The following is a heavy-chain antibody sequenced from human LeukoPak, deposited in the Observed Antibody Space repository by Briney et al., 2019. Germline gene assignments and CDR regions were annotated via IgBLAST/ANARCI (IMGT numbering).Heavy chain of an antibody. J-gene: IGHJ3*02. CDR1: GGSISSYY. Sequence: PSETLSLTCTVSGGSISSYYWSWIRQPPGKGLEWIGYIYYSGSTNYNPSLKSRVTMSVDTPKNQFSLKLSSVTAADTAVYYCARDRHDILTGETDAFDIWGQGTMVTVSS. V-gene: IGHV4-59*12. CDR2: IYYSGST. D-gene: IGHD3-9*01. CDR3: ARDRHDILTGETDAFDI.